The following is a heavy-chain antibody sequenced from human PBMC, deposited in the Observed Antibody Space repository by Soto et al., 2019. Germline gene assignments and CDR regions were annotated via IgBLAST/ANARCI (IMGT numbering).Heavy chain of an antibody. CDR3: ARESGGATATLDYYYFYMGV. CDR1: GDSFNDYY. Sequence: QVQLVQSGAEVRKPGASVTVSCRSSGDSFNDYYIHWVRQAPGQGFEWMGWINPNGGVTKYAQKFQGWVSMTRDTSIRTVYMQRSRLRSDDTAVYYCARESGGATATLDYYYFYMGVWGTGTTVTVSS. J-gene: IGHJ6*03. V-gene: IGHV1-2*04. CDR2: INPNGGVT. D-gene: IGHD5-12*01.